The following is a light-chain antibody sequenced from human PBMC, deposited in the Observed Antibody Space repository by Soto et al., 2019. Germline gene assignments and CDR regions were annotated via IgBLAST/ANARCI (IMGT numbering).Light chain of an antibody. Sequence: PGERATLSCRASQSVSSSYLAWYQQKPGQAPRLLIYGASSRATGIPDRFSGSGSGTDFTLTISRLEPEDFAVYYCQQYGSSPPMYTFGQGTKLEIK. V-gene: IGKV3-20*01. CDR2: GAS. J-gene: IGKJ2*01. CDR1: QSVSSSY. CDR3: QQYGSSPPMYT.